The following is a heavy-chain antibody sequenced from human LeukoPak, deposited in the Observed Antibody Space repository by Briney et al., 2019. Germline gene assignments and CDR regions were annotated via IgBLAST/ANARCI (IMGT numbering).Heavy chain of an antibody. J-gene: IGHJ4*02. CDR1: GFTFSSYG. V-gene: IGHV3-23*01. CDR3: AKPYGDYGEGFDY. Sequence: RPGGSLRLSCAASGFTFSSYGMHWVRQAPGKGLEWVSAISGSGGSTYYADSVKGRFTISRDNSKNTLYLQMNSLRAEDTAVYYCAKPYGDYGEGFDYWGQGTLVTVSS. D-gene: IGHD4-17*01. CDR2: ISGSGGST.